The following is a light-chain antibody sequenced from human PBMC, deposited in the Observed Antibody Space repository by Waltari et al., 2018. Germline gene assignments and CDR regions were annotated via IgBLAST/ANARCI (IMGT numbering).Light chain of an antibody. V-gene: IGLV6-57*03. CDR2: RDN. CDR1: RGGIDTEY. J-gene: IGLJ6*01. Sequence: VFNQPHSASGSPGQTVTIPCPRRRGGIDTEYVPWYQQRPGNAPTPVIYRDNQRPSGVPDRFSGSIDTSSNSASLAISGLKSEDEADYYCQSTDDRYNVFGSGTKLTVL. CDR3: QSTDDRYNV.